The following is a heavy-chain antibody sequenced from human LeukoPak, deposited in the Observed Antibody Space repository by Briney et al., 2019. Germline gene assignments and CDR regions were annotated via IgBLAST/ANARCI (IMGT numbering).Heavy chain of an antibody. CDR2: IYHSGST. CDR1: GGSISSSNW. CDR3: ARHRRDYYGSGRMYYFDY. V-gene: IGHV4-4*02. Sequence: PSETLSLTCAVSGGSISSSNWWSWVRQPPGKGLEWIGEIYHSGSTNYNPSLKSRVTISVDTSKNQFSLKLSSVTAADTAVYYCARHRRDYYGSGRMYYFDYWGQGTLVTVSS. J-gene: IGHJ4*02. D-gene: IGHD3-10*01.